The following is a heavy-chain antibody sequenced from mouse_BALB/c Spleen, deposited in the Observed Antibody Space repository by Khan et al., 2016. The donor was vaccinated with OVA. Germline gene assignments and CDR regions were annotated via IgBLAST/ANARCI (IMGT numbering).Heavy chain of an antibody. Sequence: EVELVESGGGLVQPGGSLRLSCTTSEFTFTDYYMSWVRQPPGEALEWLGFIRNTANGYTTEYSASVKGRFTISRYNSQSILFLQMNTLRAEGSATYYCARYGGSLALDYWGQGTSVTVSS. CDR2: IRNTANGYTT. J-gene: IGHJ4*01. V-gene: IGHV7-3*02. CDR3: ARYGGSLALDY. CDR1: EFTFTDYY.